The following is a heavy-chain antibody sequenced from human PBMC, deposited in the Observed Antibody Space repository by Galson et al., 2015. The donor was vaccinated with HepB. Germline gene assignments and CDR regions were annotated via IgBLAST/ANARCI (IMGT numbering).Heavy chain of an antibody. CDR1: GGSISSYY. J-gene: IGHJ4*02. V-gene: IGHV4-59*01. CDR3: ASGYSSGWSQFDY. CDR2: IYYSGST. D-gene: IGHD6-19*01. Sequence: ETLSLTCTVSGGSISSYYWSWIRQPPGKGLEWIGYIYYSGSTNYNPSLKSRVTISVDTSKNQFSLKLSSVTAADTAVYYCASGYSSGWSQFDYWGQGTLVTVSS.